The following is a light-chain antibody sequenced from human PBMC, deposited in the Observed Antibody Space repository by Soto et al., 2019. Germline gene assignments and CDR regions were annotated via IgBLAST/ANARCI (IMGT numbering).Light chain of an antibody. CDR3: ASHTTTNSRV. CDR2: EVS. V-gene: IGLV2-14*03. Sequence: QSALTQPASVSGSPVQSIAISCTGTSSDVGAYDYVSWYQQHPDRAPRLVIYEVSNRPSGVSNRFSGSKSVNTATLTISGLQAEDEADYYCASHTTTNSRVFGTGTKVTV. J-gene: IGLJ1*01. CDR1: SSDVGAYDY.